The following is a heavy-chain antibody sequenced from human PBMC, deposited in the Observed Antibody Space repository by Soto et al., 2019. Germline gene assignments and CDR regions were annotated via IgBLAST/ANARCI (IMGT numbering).Heavy chain of an antibody. V-gene: IGHV5-51*01. CDR3: ARPDSSTGGTFEY. CDR1: GYSFTNYW. D-gene: IGHD6-13*01. CDR2: IYPGDSDI. J-gene: IGHJ4*02. Sequence: PGESLKISCKGSGYSFTNYWIGWVRQMPGKGLEWMGMIYPGDSDIRYSPSFQGQVTISADKSISTAYLQWSSLKASDTAMYYCARPDSSTGGTFEYWGQGTQVTVSS.